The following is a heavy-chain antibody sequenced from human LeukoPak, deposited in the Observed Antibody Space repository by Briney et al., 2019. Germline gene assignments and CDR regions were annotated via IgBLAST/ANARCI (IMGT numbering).Heavy chain of an antibody. V-gene: IGHV3-33*01. CDR2: IWYDGSNK. Sequence: QSGGSLRLSCAASGFSFSSYGMHWVRQAPGKGLEWVAVIWYDGSNKYYVDSVKGRFTISRDNSKNTLYLQTNSLRVEDTAVYYCARRRSNYFDLWGRGTLVTVSS. D-gene: IGHD3-10*01. J-gene: IGHJ2*01. CDR1: GFSFSSYG. CDR3: ARRRSNYFDL.